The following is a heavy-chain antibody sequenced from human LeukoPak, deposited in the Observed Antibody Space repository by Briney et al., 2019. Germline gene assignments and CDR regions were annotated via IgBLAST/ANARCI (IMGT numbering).Heavy chain of an antibody. V-gene: IGHV3-33*01. J-gene: IGHJ4*02. D-gene: IGHD7-27*01. CDR3: ARDSITGDNSFDY. Sequence: PGRSLRLSCAASGFTFSSYGMHWVRQTPGKGLEWVAVIVNDGSEKYYADSVKGRFTISRGNPRNTLFLQMNSLRAEDTAVYYCARDSITGDNSFDYWGQGTLVTVSS. CDR1: GFTFSSYG. CDR2: IVNDGSEK.